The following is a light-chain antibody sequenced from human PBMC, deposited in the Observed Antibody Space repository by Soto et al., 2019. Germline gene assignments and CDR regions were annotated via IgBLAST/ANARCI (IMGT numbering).Light chain of an antibody. CDR3: AAWDDSLNGHYV. J-gene: IGLJ1*01. CDR2: SNN. V-gene: IGLV1-44*01. Sequence: VVTQPPSASGTPGQRVTISCSGSSSNIGSNTVNWYQHLPGTAPKLLIYSNNQRPSGVPDRCSGSKSGTSASLAISGLQSEDEADYYCAAWDDSLNGHYVFGTGTKLTVL. CDR1: SSNIGSNT.